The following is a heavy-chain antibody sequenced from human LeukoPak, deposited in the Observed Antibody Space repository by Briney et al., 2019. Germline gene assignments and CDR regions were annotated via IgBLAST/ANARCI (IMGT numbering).Heavy chain of an antibody. J-gene: IGHJ4*02. CDR1: GFTVSSNY. CDR3: AKDKDFDILTAYYY. D-gene: IGHD3-9*01. CDR2: IYSGGST. V-gene: IGHV3-53*01. Sequence: GGSLRLSCAASGFTVSSNYMSWVRQAPGKGLEWVSVIYSGGSTYYADSVKGRFTISRDNSKNTLYLQMNSLRADDTAVYYCAKDKDFDILTAYYYWGQGTLVTVSS.